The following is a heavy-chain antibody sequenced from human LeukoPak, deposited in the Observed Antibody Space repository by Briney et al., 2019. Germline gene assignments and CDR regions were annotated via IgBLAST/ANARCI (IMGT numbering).Heavy chain of an antibody. CDR1: GDSITSGI. Sequence: SQTLSLTCAISGDSITSGIWNWIRQSPSRGLEWLGRTYHWSKWFNDYAVSVESRMTINADTSRNQFSLQLNSVTPEDTAVYYCARDLHGSRGEFDYWGQGTLVTVSS. CDR2: TYHWSKWFN. V-gene: IGHV6-1*01. CDR3: ARDLHGSRGEFDY. D-gene: IGHD3-16*01. J-gene: IGHJ4*02.